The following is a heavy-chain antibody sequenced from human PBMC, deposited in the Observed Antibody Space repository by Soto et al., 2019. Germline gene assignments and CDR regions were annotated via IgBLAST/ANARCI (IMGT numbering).Heavy chain of an antibody. Sequence: QLQLQESGSGLVKPSQTLSLTCAVSGGSISSSDYSWNWIRQPPGKGLEWIGYIYHGGTTYYIPSLKGRLSMSVDESKNQVSLLLTSVTAADTAVYYCASQNYFYGSAFDNWGQGTLVTVSS. J-gene: IGHJ4*02. CDR3: ASQNYFYGSAFDN. D-gene: IGHD3-10*01. CDR1: GGSISSSDYS. CDR2: IYHGGTT. V-gene: IGHV4-30-2*01.